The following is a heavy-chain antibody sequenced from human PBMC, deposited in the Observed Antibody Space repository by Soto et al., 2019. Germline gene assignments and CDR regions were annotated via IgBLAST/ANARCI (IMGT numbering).Heavy chain of an antibody. CDR2: IIPIFGTA. CDR1: GGTFGSYA. V-gene: IGHV1-69*01. J-gene: IGHJ3*02. CDR3: ARSRVTYYYDRSAFDI. D-gene: IGHD3-22*01. Sequence: QVQLVQSGAEVKKPGSSVKVSCKASGGTFGSYAISWVRQAPGQGLEWMGGIIPIFGTANYAQKFQGRVTITADESTSTAYMELSSLRSEDTAVYYCARSRVTYYYDRSAFDIWGQGTMVTVSS.